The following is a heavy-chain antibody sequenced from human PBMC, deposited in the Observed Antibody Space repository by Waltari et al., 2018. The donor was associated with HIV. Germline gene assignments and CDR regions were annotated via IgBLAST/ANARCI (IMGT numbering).Heavy chain of an antibody. J-gene: IGHJ6*02. V-gene: IGHV3-30*04. D-gene: IGHD3-22*01. CDR3: ARGVYDSSEGGMDV. CDR1: GFTFSSYA. CDR2: ISYDGSNK. Sequence: QVQLVESGGGVVQPGRSLRLSCAASGFTFSSYAMHWVRQAPGKGLEWVAVISYDGSNKYYADSLKGRFTISRDNSKNTLYLQMNSLRAEDTAVYYCARGVYDSSEGGMDVWGQGTTVTVSS.